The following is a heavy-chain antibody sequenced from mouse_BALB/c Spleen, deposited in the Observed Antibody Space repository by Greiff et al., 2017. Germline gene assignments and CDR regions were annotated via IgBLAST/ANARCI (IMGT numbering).Heavy chain of an antibody. D-gene: IGHD1-1*01. Sequence: VKLMESGPGLVAPSQSLSITCTVSGFSLTSYDISWIRQPPGKGLEWLGVIWTGGGTNYNSALMSRLSISKDNSKSQVFLKMNSLQTDDTAMYYCAKFTTVVAEGFAYWGQGTLVTVSA. CDR1: GFSLTSYD. CDR2: IWTGGGT. CDR3: AKFTTVVAEGFAY. J-gene: IGHJ3*01. V-gene: IGHV2-9-2*01.